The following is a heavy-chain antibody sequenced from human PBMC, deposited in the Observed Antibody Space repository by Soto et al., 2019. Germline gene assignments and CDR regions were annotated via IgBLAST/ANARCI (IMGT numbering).Heavy chain of an antibody. D-gene: IGHD2-15*01. Sequence: WASVKVSCKASGYTFTGYYMHWVRQAPGQGLEWMGWINPNSGGTNYAQKFQGWVTMTRDTSISTAYMELSRLRSDDTAVYYCARGMGYCSGGSCYYYGMDVWGQGTTVTVSS. V-gene: IGHV1-2*04. CDR3: ARGMGYCSGGSCYYYGMDV. J-gene: IGHJ6*02. CDR1: GYTFTGYY. CDR2: INPNSGGT.